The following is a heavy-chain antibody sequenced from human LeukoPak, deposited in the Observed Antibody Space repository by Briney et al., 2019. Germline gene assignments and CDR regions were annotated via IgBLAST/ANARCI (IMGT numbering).Heavy chain of an antibody. CDR2: IWYDGTNK. CDR1: GFTFSSYA. J-gene: IGHJ4*02. Sequence: GRSLRLSCAASGFTFSSYALHWVRQAPGKGLAWVSVIWYDGTNKYYADSVKGRFTISRDNSKNTLYLQMNSLGAEDTAVYYCARDDSGWVDYWGQGTLVTVSS. V-gene: IGHV3-33*01. CDR3: ARDDSGWVDY. D-gene: IGHD6-19*01.